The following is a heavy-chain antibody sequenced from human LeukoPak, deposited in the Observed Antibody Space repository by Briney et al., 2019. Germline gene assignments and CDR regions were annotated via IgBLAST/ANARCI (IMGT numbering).Heavy chain of an antibody. Sequence: SGILSLTCAVSGASISTTHSWSWVSQPPGHGLEWIGEIYHSGSTNYNPSLKSRVTISVDKSKNQFSLKLSSVTAADTAVYYCAREAAAGLFDYWGQGTLVTVSS. CDR3: AREAAAGLFDY. J-gene: IGHJ4*02. V-gene: IGHV4-4*02. CDR2: IYHSGST. CDR1: GASISTTHS. D-gene: IGHD6-13*01.